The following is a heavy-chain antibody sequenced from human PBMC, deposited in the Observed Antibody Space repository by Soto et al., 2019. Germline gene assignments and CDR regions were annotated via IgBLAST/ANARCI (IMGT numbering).Heavy chain of an antibody. D-gene: IGHD3-22*01. J-gene: IGHJ4*02. CDR2: ISRTSNTI. V-gene: IGHV3-48*02. CDR1: GFTFSSES. Sequence: GGSLRLSCAASGFTFSSESMSWLRQPPGKGLEWDSFISRTSNTIYYVGSVKGRFTTSRDNGKNLMYLQMNDLRDEDTAVYYCARGTYYAGSNCYYYFDSWGKGTLVTVSS. CDR3: ARGTYYAGSNCYYYFDS.